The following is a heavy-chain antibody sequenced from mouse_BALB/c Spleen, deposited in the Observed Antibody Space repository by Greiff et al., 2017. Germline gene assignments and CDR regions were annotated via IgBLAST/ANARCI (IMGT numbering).Heavy chain of an antibody. Sequence: EVQLQQSGPDLVKPGASVTISCKASGYSFTGYYMHWVKQSHGKSLEWIGRVNPNNGGTSYNQKFTGKAILTVDKSSSTAYMELRSLTSEDSAVYYDARMEGNYEGYAMDYWGQGTSVTVSS. CDR2: VNPNNGGT. J-gene: IGHJ4*01. CDR1: GYSFTGYY. D-gene: IGHD2-1*01. V-gene: IGHV1-26*01. CDR3: ARMEGNYEGYAMDY.